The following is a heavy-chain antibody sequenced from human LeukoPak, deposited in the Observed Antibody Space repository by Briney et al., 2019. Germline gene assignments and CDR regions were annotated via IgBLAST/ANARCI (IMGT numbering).Heavy chain of an antibody. J-gene: IGHJ4*02. CDR3: ARGSYSSLIDY. V-gene: IGHV3-11*06. D-gene: IGHD6-13*01. Sequence: PGGSLRLSCAASGFTFSDYYMSWIRQAPGKGLEWVSSISSSSSYIYYADSVKGRFTISRDNAKNSLYLQMNSLRAEDTAVYYCARGSYSSLIDYWGQGTLVTVSS. CDR2: ISSSSSYI. CDR1: GFTFSDYY.